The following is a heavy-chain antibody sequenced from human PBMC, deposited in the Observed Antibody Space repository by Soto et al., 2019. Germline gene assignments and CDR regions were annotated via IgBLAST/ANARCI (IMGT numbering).Heavy chain of an antibody. J-gene: IGHJ4*02. D-gene: IGHD1-7*01. CDR2: FIPIFGTA. CDR1: GGTFSSYA. CDR3: ARGDWNYADFYY. Sequence: QVQLVQSGAEVKKPGSSVKVSCKASGGTFSSYAISWVRQAPGQGLEWMGGFIPIFGTANYEEKFQGRVMIPADEATSSAYMELSSLRSEDTAVYYCARGDWNYADFYYWGQGTLVTVSS. V-gene: IGHV1-69*19.